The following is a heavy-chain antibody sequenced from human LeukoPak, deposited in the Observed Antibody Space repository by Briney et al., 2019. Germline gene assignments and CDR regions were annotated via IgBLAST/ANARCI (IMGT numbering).Heavy chain of an antibody. CDR2: INPNSGGT. CDR3: AREGHCSSTNCYFSFDY. Sequence: ASVKVSCKASGYTFTGRYLHWVRQAPGQGLEWMGWINPNSGGTNYAQKFQGRVTMTRDTSISTAYMELSRLRSDDTAVYYCAREGHCSSTNCYFSFDYWGQGTLVTVSS. J-gene: IGHJ4*02. V-gene: IGHV1-2*02. CDR1: GYTFTGRY. D-gene: IGHD2-2*01.